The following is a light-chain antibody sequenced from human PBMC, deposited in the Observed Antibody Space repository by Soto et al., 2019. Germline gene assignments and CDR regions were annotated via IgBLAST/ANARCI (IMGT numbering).Light chain of an antibody. J-gene: IGKJ1*01. CDR1: QSISSW. CDR2: DAY. V-gene: IGKV1-5*01. Sequence: DIQMTQSPSTLSASVGDRVTITCRASQSISSWLAWYQQKPGKAPKLMIYDAYSLESGVPSRFSGSGSGTEFNLTLSSLQPDDFATYYCQQYNSYAWTFGQGTKVEIK. CDR3: QQYNSYAWT.